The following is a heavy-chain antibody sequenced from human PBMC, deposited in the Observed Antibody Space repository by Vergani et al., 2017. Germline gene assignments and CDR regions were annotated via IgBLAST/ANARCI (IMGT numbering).Heavy chain of an antibody. CDR1: GFTFSNCG. V-gene: IGHV3-33*01. J-gene: IGHJ4*02. CDR3: ARDDSSSWYYFDY. D-gene: IGHD6-13*01. CDR2: IWYDGSNK. Sequence: QVQLVESGGGVVQPGRSLRLSCAASGFTFSNCGMHWVRQAPGKGLEWVAVIWYDGSNKYYADSVKGRFTISRDNSKNTLYLQMNSLRAEDTAVYYCARDDSSSWYYFDYWGQGTLVTVSS.